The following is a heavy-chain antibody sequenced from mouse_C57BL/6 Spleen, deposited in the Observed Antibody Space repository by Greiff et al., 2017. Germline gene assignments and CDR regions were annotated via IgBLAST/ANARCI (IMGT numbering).Heavy chain of an antibody. CDR2: INPSTGGT. CDR3: ARWDYYGSSDY. V-gene: IGHV1-42*01. J-gene: IGHJ2*01. CDR1: GYSFPGYY. D-gene: IGHD1-1*01. Sequence: EVQLVESGPELVKPGASVKISCKASGYSFPGYYMNWVKQSPEKSLEWIGEINPSTGGTTYNQKFKAKATLTVDKSSSTAYMQLKSLTSEDSAVYYCARWDYYGSSDYWGQGTTLTVSS.